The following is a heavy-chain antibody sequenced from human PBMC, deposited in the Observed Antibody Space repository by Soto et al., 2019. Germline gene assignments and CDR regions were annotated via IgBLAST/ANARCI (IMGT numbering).Heavy chain of an antibody. D-gene: IGHD3-9*01. CDR2: ISYDGSNK. Sequence: GGSLRLSCAASGFTFSSYGMHWVRQAPGKGLEWVAVISYDGSNKYYADSVKGRFTISRDNSKNTLYLQMNSLRAEDTAVYYCAKDVSPYYDILTGPQYYYGMDVWGQGTTVTVSS. V-gene: IGHV3-30*18. J-gene: IGHJ6*02. CDR3: AKDVSPYYDILTGPQYYYGMDV. CDR1: GFTFSSYG.